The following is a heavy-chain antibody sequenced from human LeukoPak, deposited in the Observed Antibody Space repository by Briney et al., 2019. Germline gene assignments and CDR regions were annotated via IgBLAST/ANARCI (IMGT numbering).Heavy chain of an antibody. CDR2: ISAYNGNT. Sequence: ASVKVSCKASGYTSTSYGISWVRQAPGQGLEWMGWISAYNGNTNYAQKLQGRVTMTTDTSTSTAYMELRSLRSDDTAVYYCARARGGPSDLWFGELSSIGGATDFDYWGQGTLVTVSS. D-gene: IGHD3-10*01. CDR1: GYTSTSYG. CDR3: ARARGGPSDLWFGELSSIGGATDFDY. J-gene: IGHJ4*02. V-gene: IGHV1-18*01.